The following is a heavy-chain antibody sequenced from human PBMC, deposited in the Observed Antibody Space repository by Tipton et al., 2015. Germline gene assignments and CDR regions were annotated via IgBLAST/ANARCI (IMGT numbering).Heavy chain of an antibody. J-gene: IGHJ4*02. CDR3: ACQDYDSLTRDYQTVDY. CDR1: GYSISSGYY. D-gene: IGHD3-9*01. Sequence: TLSLTCAVSGYSISSGYYWGWIRQPPGKGLEWIGSTYHRGDTNYNPSLKSRVTISLDTSKNQFSLKLNSVTAADAAVYYCACQDYDSLTRDYQTVDYWGQGTLVTVSS. V-gene: IGHV4-38-2*01. CDR2: TYHRGDT.